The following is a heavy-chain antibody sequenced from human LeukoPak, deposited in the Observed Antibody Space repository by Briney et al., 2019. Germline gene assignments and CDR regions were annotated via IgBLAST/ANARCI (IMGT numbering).Heavy chain of an antibody. CDR2: INPNSGGT. V-gene: IGHV1-2*02. Sequence: ASVKVSCKASGYTFTGYYMHWARQAPGQGLEWMGWINPNSGGTNYAQKFQGRVTMTRDTSISTAYMELSRLRSDDTAVYYCARDRAGDGKPRGYYYGMDVWGQGTTVTVSS. J-gene: IGHJ6*02. D-gene: IGHD5-24*01. CDR1: GYTFTGYY. CDR3: ARDRAGDGKPRGYYYGMDV.